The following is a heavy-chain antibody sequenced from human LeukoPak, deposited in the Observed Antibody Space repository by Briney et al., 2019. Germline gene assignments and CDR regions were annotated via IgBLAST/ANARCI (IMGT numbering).Heavy chain of an antibody. V-gene: IGHV1-69*04. D-gene: IGHD4-17*01. CDR3: ARENYGDYEPHRDY. CDR2: IIPIFGIA. CDR1: GGTFISYA. Sequence: ASVKVSCEASGGTFISYAISWVRQAPGQGLEWMGRIIPIFGIANYAQKFQGRVTITADKSTSTAYMELSSLRSEDTAVYYCARENYGDYEPHRDYWGQGALVTVSS. J-gene: IGHJ4*02.